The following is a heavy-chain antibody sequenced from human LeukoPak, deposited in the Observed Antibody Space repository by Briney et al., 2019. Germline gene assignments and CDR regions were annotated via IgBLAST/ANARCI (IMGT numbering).Heavy chain of an antibody. J-gene: IGHJ5*02. CDR1: GFTFSDYY. Sequence: PGGSLRLSCAASGFTFSDYYMSWIRQAPGKGLEWVSYISSSGSTIYYADSVKGRFTISRDNSKNTLYLQMNSLRADDTAVYYCAKDSSSSPHWFDPWGQGTLVTVSS. CDR2: ISSSGSTI. CDR3: AKDSSSSPHWFDP. D-gene: IGHD6-6*01. V-gene: IGHV3-11*01.